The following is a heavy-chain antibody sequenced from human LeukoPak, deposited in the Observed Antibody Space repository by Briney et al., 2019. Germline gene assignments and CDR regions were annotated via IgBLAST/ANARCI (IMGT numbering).Heavy chain of an antibody. CDR1: GFTVSSNY. D-gene: IGHD5-18*01. CDR3: ASQERGYSYGSDY. Sequence: GGSLRLSCAASGFTVSSNYMSWVRQAPGRGLEWVSVIYSGGSTYYADSVKGRFTISRDNSKNTLYLQMNSLRAEDTAVYYCASQERGYSYGSDYWGQGTLVTVSS. J-gene: IGHJ4*02. CDR2: IYSGGST. V-gene: IGHV3-66*04.